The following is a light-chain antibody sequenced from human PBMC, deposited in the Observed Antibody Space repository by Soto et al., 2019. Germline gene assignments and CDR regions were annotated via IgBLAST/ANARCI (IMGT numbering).Light chain of an antibody. V-gene: IGKV3-20*01. CDR2: GAF. Sequence: EIVLTQSPGTLSLSPGERATLSCRASQSVSNSYLAWYQQKPGQAPRLLIYGAFNRATGIPDRFRGRGSGTDFTLTINRLEPEDFAEYYCQQYGSSPRTFGQGTKVEI. CDR3: QQYGSSPRT. CDR1: QSVSNSY. J-gene: IGKJ1*01.